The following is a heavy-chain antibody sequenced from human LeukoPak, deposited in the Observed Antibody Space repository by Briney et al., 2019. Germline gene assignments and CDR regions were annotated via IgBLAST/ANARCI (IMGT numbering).Heavy chain of an antibody. V-gene: IGHV3-7*01. CDR3: TSPPLGYCSSTTCRFDY. Sequence: GGPLRLSCAASGFTFSDYWMTWVRQAPGKGLEWVATIKQDGSQKHYGDSVKGRFTISRDNAKNSMYLQMNSLRADDTAVYYCTSPPLGYCSSTTCRFDYWGQGTLVTVSS. D-gene: IGHD2-2*03. J-gene: IGHJ4*02. CDR1: GFTFSDYW. CDR2: IKQDGSQK.